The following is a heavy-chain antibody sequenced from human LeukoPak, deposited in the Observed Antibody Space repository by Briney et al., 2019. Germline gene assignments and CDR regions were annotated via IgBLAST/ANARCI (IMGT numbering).Heavy chain of an antibody. J-gene: IGHJ4*01. Sequence: GGSLRLSCAASGFTFDDYAMHRVRQTPGKRLEWVSLISGDGGSPEYTDSVKGRFTISRDNSNNSLYLQMNSLRTEDTALYFCARDRRCTNSNCYGPFDYWGHGALVTVSS. V-gene: IGHV3-43*02. CDR1: GFTFDDYA. CDR2: ISGDGGSP. CDR3: ARDRRCTNSNCYGPFDY. D-gene: IGHD2-8*01.